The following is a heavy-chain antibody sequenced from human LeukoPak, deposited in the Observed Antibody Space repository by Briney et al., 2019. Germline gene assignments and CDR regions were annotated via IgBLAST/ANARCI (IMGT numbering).Heavy chain of an antibody. Sequence: SETLSLTCSVSGDSMNNYYWNWIRQPPGKGLEWIGYIYYSGSAKYNPSVKGRVTISVDTSKNQFSLKLSSVTAADTAVYFCARLRPSGTSDYWGQGTLVTVSS. J-gene: IGHJ4*02. D-gene: IGHD3-10*01. CDR1: GDSMNNYY. V-gene: IGHV4-59*01. CDR2: IYYSGSA. CDR3: ARLRPSGTSDY.